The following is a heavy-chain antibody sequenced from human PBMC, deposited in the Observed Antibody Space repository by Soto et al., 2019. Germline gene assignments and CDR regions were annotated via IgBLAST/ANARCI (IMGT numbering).Heavy chain of an antibody. V-gene: IGHV4-59*01. Sequence: QVQLQESGPGLVKPSETLSLTCTVSGGSISSYYWSWIRQPPGKGLAWIGYIYYSGSTNYNPSLKSRVTISVDTSKNQFSLKLSSVTAADTAVYYCARYGDYVAGAYNWFDPWGQGTLVTVSS. D-gene: IGHD4-17*01. CDR3: ARYGDYVAGAYNWFDP. CDR1: GGSISSYY. J-gene: IGHJ5*02. CDR2: IYYSGST.